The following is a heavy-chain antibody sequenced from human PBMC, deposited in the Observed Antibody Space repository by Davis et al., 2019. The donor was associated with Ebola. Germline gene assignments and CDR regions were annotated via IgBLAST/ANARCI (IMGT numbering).Heavy chain of an antibody. J-gene: IGHJ4*02. CDR2: VYPDDSDA. CDR3: ERRRGVSGKAGGKREFDY. Sequence: GESLKISCKGSGSTFTNYWIAWVRQMPRKLLEFFGIVYPDDSDARYRPSFQGQVTISADKSISTAYLQWSSIKASDTAINYCERRRGVSGKAGGKREFDYWGQGTLVTVSS. D-gene: IGHD6-19*01. CDR1: GSTFTNYW. V-gene: IGHV5-51*01.